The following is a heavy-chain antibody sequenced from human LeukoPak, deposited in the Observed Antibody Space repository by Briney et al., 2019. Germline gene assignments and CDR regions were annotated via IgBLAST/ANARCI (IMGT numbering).Heavy chain of an antibody. CDR1: GFIFSSYN. Sequence: GGSLRLSCAASGFIFSSYNMNWVRQAPGKGLEWVSFISSSSSYIYYADSVKGRFTISRDNAKNSLYLQMNSLRAEDTAVYYCARAPGYRSFLDYWGQGTLVTVSS. V-gene: IGHV3-21*01. CDR3: ARAPGYRSFLDY. CDR2: ISSSSSYI. J-gene: IGHJ4*02. D-gene: IGHD6-13*01.